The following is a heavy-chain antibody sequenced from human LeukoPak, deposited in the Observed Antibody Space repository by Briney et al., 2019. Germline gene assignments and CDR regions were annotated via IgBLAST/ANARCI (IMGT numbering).Heavy chain of an antibody. CDR2: IYPGDSDT. CDR3: ARSDGVAIGPSSGWYRGDWFDP. Sequence: PGESLKISCKGSGYSFTSYWIGWVRQMPGKGLEWMGIIYPGDSDTRYSPSFQGQVTISADKSISTAYLQWSSLKASDTAMYYCARSDGVAIGPSSGWYRGDWFDPWGQGTLVTVSS. J-gene: IGHJ5*02. V-gene: IGHV5-51*01. CDR1: GYSFTSYW. D-gene: IGHD6-19*01.